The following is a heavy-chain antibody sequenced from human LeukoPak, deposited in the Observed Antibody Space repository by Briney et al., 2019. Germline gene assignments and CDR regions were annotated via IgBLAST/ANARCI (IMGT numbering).Heavy chain of an antibody. Sequence: PGGSLRLSCAASGFTFSSHWMNGVRQAPGKGLEWVANIEQDGSKKYYVDSVKGRFTISRDNAKNSLYLQMNSLRADDTAVYYCARDLSAKDDYWGQGTLVTVSS. CDR1: GFTFSSHW. V-gene: IGHV3-7*01. J-gene: IGHJ4*02. CDR3: ARDLSAKDDY. CDR2: IEQDGSKK.